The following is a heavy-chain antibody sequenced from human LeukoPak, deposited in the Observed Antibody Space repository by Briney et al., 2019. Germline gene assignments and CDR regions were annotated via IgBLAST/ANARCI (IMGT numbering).Heavy chain of an antibody. V-gene: IGHV3-48*03. Sequence: GGSLRLACAVSGFTFSSYEMNWVRQAPGRGLEWISFTGSSTIQYADSVTGRFTISRDNAKNSLYLQMNSLRVEDTAVYYCASSKWFYFDSWGQGTLVTVSS. D-gene: IGHD3-22*01. CDR3: ASSKWFYFDS. CDR2: TGSSTI. J-gene: IGHJ4*02. CDR1: GFTFSSYE.